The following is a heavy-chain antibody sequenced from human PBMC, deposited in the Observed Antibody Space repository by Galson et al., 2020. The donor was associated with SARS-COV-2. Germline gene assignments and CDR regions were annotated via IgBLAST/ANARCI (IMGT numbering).Heavy chain of an antibody. CDR1: GYTFTGYY. CDR2: NNPNSGGT. Sequence: ASVKVTCQASGYTFTGYYMHWVRQAPGQGLEWMGWNNPNSGGTNYAQKFQGRVTMTRDTSISIAYMELSRLRSDDTAVYYCARDGTAMVTNGFDIWGQGTMVTVSS. J-gene: IGHJ3*02. CDR3: ARDGTAMVTNGFDI. V-gene: IGHV1-2*02. D-gene: IGHD5-18*01.